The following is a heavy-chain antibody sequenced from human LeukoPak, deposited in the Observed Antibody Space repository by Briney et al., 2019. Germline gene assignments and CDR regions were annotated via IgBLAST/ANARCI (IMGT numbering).Heavy chain of an antibody. J-gene: IGHJ5*02. V-gene: IGHV4-34*01. CDR2: INHSGST. CDR3: VRGPYGASISKWFDP. CDR1: GGSFSGYY. D-gene: IGHD4/OR15-4a*01. Sequence: SETLSLTCAVYGGSFSGYYWSWIRQPPGKGLEWIGEINHSGSTNYNPSLKNRVTLSVDTSRNQLSLQLSSVTTAGTAVYYCVRGPYGASISKWFDPWGQGTLVIVSS.